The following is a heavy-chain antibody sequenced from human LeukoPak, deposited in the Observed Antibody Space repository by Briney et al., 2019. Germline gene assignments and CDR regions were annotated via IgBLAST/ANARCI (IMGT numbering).Heavy chain of an antibody. V-gene: IGHV3-23*01. J-gene: IGHJ3*01. D-gene: IGHD5-24*01. CDR3: AKDIQLST. Sequence: PGGSLRLSCAASGFTFSSCSMNWVRQAPGKGLEWVSLISYNGANSYYADSVKGRFTISRDNSRNTLSLQMNNLRVEDTAIYYCAKDIQLSTWGLGTMVTVSS. CDR1: GFTFSSCS. CDR2: ISYNGANS.